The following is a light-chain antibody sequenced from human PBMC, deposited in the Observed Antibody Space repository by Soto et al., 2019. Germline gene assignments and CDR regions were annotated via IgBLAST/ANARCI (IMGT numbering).Light chain of an antibody. Sequence: EIVMPPSPATLSVSPGERATLSGRASQSVSSNLAWYQQKPGQAPRLLIYGASNRATGIPARFSGSGFGTDFTLTISRLEPEDFAVHYCQQRPNWITVGQGTRLEI. CDR2: GAS. CDR3: QQRPNWIT. J-gene: IGKJ5*01. V-gene: IGKV3D-15*01. CDR1: QSVSSN.